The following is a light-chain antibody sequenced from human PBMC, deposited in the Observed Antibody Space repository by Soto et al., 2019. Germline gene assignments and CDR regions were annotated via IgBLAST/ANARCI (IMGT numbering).Light chain of an antibody. CDR1: SSNIGSPFD. Sequence: QSVLTQPPSVSGAPGQRVTIACTGNSSNIGSPFDVHWYQHLPGTAPRLLIYANNNRPSGVPDRFSGSKSGTSASLAITGLQGDDEADYYCSAWDNSLTGPVFGGGTKLTVL. J-gene: IGLJ3*02. V-gene: IGLV1-40*01. CDR3: SAWDNSLTGPV. CDR2: ANN.